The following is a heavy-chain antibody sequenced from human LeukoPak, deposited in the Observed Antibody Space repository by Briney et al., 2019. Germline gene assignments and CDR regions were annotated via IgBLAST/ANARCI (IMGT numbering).Heavy chain of an antibody. CDR1: GGTFSSYA. D-gene: IGHD6-19*01. V-gene: IGHV1-69*13. J-gene: IGHJ4*02. CDR3: AHLPRRGSGWYDY. CDR2: IIPIFGTA. Sequence: SVKVSCKASGGTFSSYAVSGVRQAPGQGLEWMGGIIPIFGTANYAQKFQGRGTITADESTSTAYMELSSLRSEDTAVYYCAHLPRRGSGWYDYLGQGTLVTVSS.